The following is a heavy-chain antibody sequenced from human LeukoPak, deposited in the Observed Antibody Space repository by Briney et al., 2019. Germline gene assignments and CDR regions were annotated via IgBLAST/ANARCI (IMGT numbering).Heavy chain of an antibody. V-gene: IGHV3-23*01. CDR2: ISGSGGST. CDR1: GFTFSSYA. J-gene: IGHJ4*02. CDR3: AKATQLWSSYYFDY. D-gene: IGHD5-18*01. Sequence: PGGSLRLSCAASGFTFSSYAMSWVRQAPGKGLEWVSAISGSGGSTYYADSVKGRFTISRDNSKNTLYLQMNSLRAEDTVLYYCAKATQLWSSYYFDYWGQGTLVTVSS.